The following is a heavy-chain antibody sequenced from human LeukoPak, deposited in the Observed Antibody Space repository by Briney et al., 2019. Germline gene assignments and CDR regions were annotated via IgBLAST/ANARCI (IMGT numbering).Heavy chain of an antibody. V-gene: IGHV3-33*03. J-gene: IGHJ4*02. CDR3: ATGSGYYYGH. CDR1: GSASGFTFSTYG. CDR2: VYADGNTK. D-gene: IGHD3-22*01. Sequence: GGSLRLSCAASGSASGFTFSTYGMHWVRQAPGKGLDWVAVVYADGNTKYNVDAVKGRFTISRDNSKNILYVQMNSLKAEDTAVYYCATGSGYYYGHWGQGTLVTVSS.